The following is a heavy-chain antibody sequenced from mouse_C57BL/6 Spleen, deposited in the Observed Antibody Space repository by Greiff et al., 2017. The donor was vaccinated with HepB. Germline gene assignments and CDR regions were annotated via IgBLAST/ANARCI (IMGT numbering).Heavy chain of an antibody. Sequence: QVQLQQSGAELVRPGSSVKLSCKASGYTFTSYWMDWVKQRPGQGLEWIGNIYPSDSETHYNQKFKDKATLTVYKSSSTAYMQLSSLTSEDSAVYYCARHSTTVVTDWYFDVWGTGTTVTVSS. J-gene: IGHJ1*03. D-gene: IGHD1-1*01. V-gene: IGHV1-61*01. CDR2: IYPSDSET. CDR3: ARHSTTVVTDWYFDV. CDR1: GYTFTSYW.